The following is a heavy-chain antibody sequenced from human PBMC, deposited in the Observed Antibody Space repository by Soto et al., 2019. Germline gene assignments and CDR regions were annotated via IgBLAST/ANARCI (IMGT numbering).Heavy chain of an antibody. Sequence: PSETLSLTCTLSGGSISGNYWCWIRQPPGKGLEWIGYMYNTGSTVYNPSFKSRVTISVDTSKNQFSLKLNSVTAADTAVYYCARDLWGYCGTDCYPLDVWGQGTTVT. J-gene: IGHJ6*02. CDR3: ARDLWGYCGTDCYPLDV. V-gene: IGHV4-59*01. D-gene: IGHD2-21*02. CDR1: GGSISGNY. CDR2: MYNTGST.